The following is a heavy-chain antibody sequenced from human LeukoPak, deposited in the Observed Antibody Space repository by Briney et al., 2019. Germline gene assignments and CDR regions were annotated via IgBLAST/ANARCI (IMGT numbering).Heavy chain of an antibody. D-gene: IGHD5-12*01. CDR2: INPNSGGT. J-gene: IGHJ4*02. Sequence: ASVKVSCKASGYTFTSYYMHWVRQAPGQGLEWMGWINPNSGGTNYAQKFQGRVTMTRDTSISTAYMELSRLRSDDTAVYYCATIEMATIRNDYWGQGTLVTVSS. CDR3: ATIEMATIRNDY. CDR1: GYTFTSYY. V-gene: IGHV1-2*02.